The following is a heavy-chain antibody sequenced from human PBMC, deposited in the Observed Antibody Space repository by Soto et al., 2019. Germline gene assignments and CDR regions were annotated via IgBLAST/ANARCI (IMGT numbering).Heavy chain of an antibody. CDR1: GYSFTSYW. J-gene: IGHJ6*04. CDR2: IYPGDSDT. V-gene: IGHV5-51*01. Sequence: GESLKISCKGSGYSFTSYWIGWVRQMTGKGLEWMGIIYPGDSDTRYSPSFQGQVSISADRSITAAYLQWSSLKASDTAMYYCARLNPRGSYYYGRDVWGKGTTVTVSS. D-gene: IGHD3-10*01. CDR3: ARLNPRGSYYYGRDV.